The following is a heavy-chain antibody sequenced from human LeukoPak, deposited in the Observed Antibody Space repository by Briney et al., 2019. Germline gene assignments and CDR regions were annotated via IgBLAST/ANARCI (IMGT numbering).Heavy chain of an antibody. CDR3: ARESKPLWFEESPPRISDC. CDR1: GGSINSYY. V-gene: IGHV4-59*01. Sequence: SETLSLTCTVSGGSINSYYWNWIRQPPGEGLEWVGSVSYSGNTNYNPSLKSRVTISIDASKKQFSLKLNSVTSADTAVYFCARESKPLWFEESPPRISDCWGQGTLVSVSS. CDR2: VSYSGNT. J-gene: IGHJ4*02. D-gene: IGHD3-10*01.